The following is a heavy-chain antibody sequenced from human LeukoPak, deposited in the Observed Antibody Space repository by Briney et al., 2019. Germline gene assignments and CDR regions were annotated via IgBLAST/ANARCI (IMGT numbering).Heavy chain of an antibody. V-gene: IGHV3-23*01. D-gene: IGHD2-15*01. J-gene: IGHJ4*02. CDR3: AQDWEDIVVIAATLGH. CDR2: ISGSGGNA. CDR1: GFTFSSYA. Sequence: PGGSLRLSCAVSGFTFSSYAMSWVRQAPGKGLQWVSAISGSGGNAYYAASVKGRFIISRDNSENTLYLQMNSLRDEDTAIYYCAQDWEDIVVIAATLGHWGQGALVTVS.